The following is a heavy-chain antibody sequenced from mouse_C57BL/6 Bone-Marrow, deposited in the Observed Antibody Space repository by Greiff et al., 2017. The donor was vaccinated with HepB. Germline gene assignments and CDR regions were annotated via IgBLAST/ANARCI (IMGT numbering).Heavy chain of an antibody. Sequence: VQLQQSGAELARPGASVKLSCKASGYTFTSYGISWVKQRTGQGLEWIGEIYPRSGNTYYNEKFKGKATLTADKSSSTAYMELRSLTSEDSAVYFCANYGPWFAYWGQGTLVTVSA. CDR2: IYPRSGNT. D-gene: IGHD1-1*01. CDR3: ANYGPWFAY. CDR1: GYTFTSYG. V-gene: IGHV1-81*01. J-gene: IGHJ3*01.